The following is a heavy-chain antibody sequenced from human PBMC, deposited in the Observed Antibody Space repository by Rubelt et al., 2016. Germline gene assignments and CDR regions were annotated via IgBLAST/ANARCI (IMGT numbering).Heavy chain of an antibody. J-gene: IGHJ6*02. CDR1: GGSISSYY. Sequence: GPGLVKPSETLSLTCTVSGGSISSYYWSWIRQPPGKGLEWIGYIYYSGSTNYNPSLKSRVTISVDPSKNQFPLKLSSVTAADTAVYYCAGGGAAGNYGMDVWGQGTTVTVSS. V-gene: IGHV4-59*01. CDR2: IYYSGST. D-gene: IGHD6-13*01. CDR3: AGGGAAGNYGMDV.